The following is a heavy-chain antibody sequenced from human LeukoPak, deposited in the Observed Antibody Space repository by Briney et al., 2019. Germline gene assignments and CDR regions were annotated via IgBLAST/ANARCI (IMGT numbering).Heavy chain of an antibody. D-gene: IGHD5-18*01. CDR1: GFTVNSFG. CDR2: IRYDGSNK. CDR3: AKSHTGYYYYYMDV. Sequence: GGNLTFYAAASGFTVNSFGLRRLPPAPGLGLEGGAFIRYDGSNKYYADSVKGRFTISRDNSKNTLYLQMNSLRAEDTAVYYCAKSHTGYYYYYMDVWGKGTTVTVSS. J-gene: IGHJ6*03. V-gene: IGHV3-30*02.